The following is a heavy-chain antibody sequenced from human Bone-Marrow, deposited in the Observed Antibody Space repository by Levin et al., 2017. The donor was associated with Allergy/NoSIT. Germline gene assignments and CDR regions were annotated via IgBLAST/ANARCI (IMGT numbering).Heavy chain of an antibody. Sequence: PGGSLRLSCAASGFTFSTCAVSWVRQAPGKGLEWVAGISGSGEYTYYTDSVKGRFTVSRDNSANTLYVLLHSLRVDDRGVYYCAKHSWMTFGGVIMTHIESWGQGTLVTVSS. CDR1: GFTFSTCA. CDR3: AKHSWMTFGGVIMTHIES. D-gene: IGHD3-16*02. CDR2: ISGSGEYT. V-gene: IGHV3-23*01. J-gene: IGHJ4*02.